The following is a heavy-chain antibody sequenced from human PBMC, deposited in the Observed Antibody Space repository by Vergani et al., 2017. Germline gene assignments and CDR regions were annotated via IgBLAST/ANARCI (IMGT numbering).Heavy chain of an antibody. Sequence: QGQLAQSGAEVKKPGSSVKVSCKASGGTFSSNSISWVRQAPGQGLEWMGSIIPIFGTTSYAQKFKGRVTILAEDSTSTAYMGLSSLRSEDTAVYYCARSSGYYSYYFDFGGQGTLVTVSS. CDR2: IIPIFGTT. V-gene: IGHV1-69*13. J-gene: IGHJ4*02. CDR3: ARSSGYYSYYFDF. CDR1: GGTFSSNS. D-gene: IGHD3-22*01.